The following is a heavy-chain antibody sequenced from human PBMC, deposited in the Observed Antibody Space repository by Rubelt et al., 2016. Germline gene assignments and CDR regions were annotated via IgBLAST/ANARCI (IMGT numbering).Heavy chain of an antibody. CDR3: ARDLVVVVITTHDAFDI. V-gene: IGHV1-69*06. J-gene: IGHJ3*02. D-gene: IGHD3-22*01. Sequence: QVQLVQSGAEVKKPGSSVKVSCKASGGTFSSYAISWVRQAPGQGLEWMGGIIPIFGTANYAPKVQGRCTITADKSPGRAYMGLSSLRSGGTAVYYCARDLVVVVITTHDAFDIWGQGTMVTVSS. CDR2: IIPIFGTA. CDR1: GGTFSSYA.